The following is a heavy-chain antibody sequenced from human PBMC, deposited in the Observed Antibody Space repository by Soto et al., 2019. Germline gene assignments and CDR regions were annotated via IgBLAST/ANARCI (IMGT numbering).Heavy chain of an antibody. V-gene: IGHV3-30-3*01. Sequence: PGGSLRLSCAASGFTFSSYAMHWVRQAPGKGLEWVAVISYDGSNKYYADSVKGRFTISRDNSKNTLYLQMNSLRAEDTAVYYCARACSSTSCFFPFYYYGMDVWGQGTTVTVSS. CDR3: ARACSSTSCFFPFYYYGMDV. D-gene: IGHD2-2*01. CDR1: GFTFSSYA. J-gene: IGHJ6*02. CDR2: ISYDGSNK.